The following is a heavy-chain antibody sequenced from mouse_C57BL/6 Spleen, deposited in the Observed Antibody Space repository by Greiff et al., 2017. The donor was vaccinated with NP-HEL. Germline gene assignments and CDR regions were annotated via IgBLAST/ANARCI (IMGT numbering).Heavy chain of an antibody. CDR1: GFTFSDYY. V-gene: IGHV5-12*01. CDR3: ARGGNAYGNYDAMDY. CDR2: ISNGGGST. D-gene: IGHD2-1*01. J-gene: IGHJ4*01. Sequence: EVKLQESGGGLVQPGGSLKLSCAASGFTFSDYYMYWVRQTPEKRLEWVAYISNGGGSTYYPDTVKGRFTISRDNAKNTLYLQMSRLKSEDTAMYYCARGGNAYGNYDAMDYWGQGTSVTVSS.